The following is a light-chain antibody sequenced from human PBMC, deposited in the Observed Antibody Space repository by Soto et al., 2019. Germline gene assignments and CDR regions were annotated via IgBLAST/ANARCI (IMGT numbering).Light chain of an antibody. CDR3: QAWDAGIQL. CDR1: SGHSRNA. V-gene: IGLV4-69*01. J-gene: IGLJ3*02. CDR2: VNSDGSH. Sequence: QPVLTQSPSASASLGASVKLTCTLSSGHSRNAIAWHQQQPEKGPRYLMRVNSDGSHNKGDGIPDRFSGSSSGAERYLTISSLQSEDEADYYCQAWDAGIQLFGGGTQLTVL.